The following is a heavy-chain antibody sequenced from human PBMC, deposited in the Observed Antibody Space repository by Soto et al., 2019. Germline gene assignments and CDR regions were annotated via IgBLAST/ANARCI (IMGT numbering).Heavy chain of an antibody. CDR3: ARVVRSYSYGLDV. V-gene: IGHV1-2*02. J-gene: IGHJ6*02. CDR1: GHTFNDYY. CDR2: LNPTSGAT. Sequence: QEQLVQSGAEVRKPGASVKVSCKASGHTFNDYYFHWVRQAPGQGLEWVGRLNPTSGATNYAQKFQGRVTMPGDTSVNTAYRDLSRLESDDTAVYYCARVVRSYSYGLDVWGQGTTITVSS.